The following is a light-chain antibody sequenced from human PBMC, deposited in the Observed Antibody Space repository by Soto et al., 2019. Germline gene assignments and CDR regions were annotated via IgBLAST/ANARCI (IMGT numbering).Light chain of an antibody. V-gene: IGKV3-20*01. Sequence: EIVLTQSPGTLSLSPGERATLSCRASQSVSSSYLAWYQQKPGQAPRLLIYDASSRATGIPDRFSGSGSGTDFTLTITRLEPKDFAVYYCQQYGSSPWTFGQGTKVEIK. J-gene: IGKJ1*01. CDR1: QSVSSSY. CDR2: DAS. CDR3: QQYGSSPWT.